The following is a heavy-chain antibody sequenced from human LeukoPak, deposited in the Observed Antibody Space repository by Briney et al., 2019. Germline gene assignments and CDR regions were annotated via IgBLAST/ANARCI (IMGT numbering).Heavy chain of an antibody. J-gene: IGHJ6*03. CDR2: MNPNSGNT. D-gene: IGHD2-2*01. CDR3: ARGYCSSTSCYLYYYYMDV. CDR1: GYTFTSYD. Sequence: ASVKVSCKASGYTFTSYDINWVRQATGQGLEWMGWMNPNSGNTGYAQKFQGRVTMTRNTSISTAYMELSSLRSEDTAVYYCARGYCSSTSCYLYYYYMDVWGKGTTVTVFS. V-gene: IGHV1-8*01.